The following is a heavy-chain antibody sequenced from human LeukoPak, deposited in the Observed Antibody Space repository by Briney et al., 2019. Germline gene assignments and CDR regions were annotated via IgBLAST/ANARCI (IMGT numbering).Heavy chain of an antibody. D-gene: IGHD3-3*01. Sequence: SETLSLTCAVYGGSFSGCYWSWIRQPPGKGLEWIGSIFYSGITYYNPSLKSRVTMSVDTSKNQFSLKLSSVTAADTAVYYCSRASNFWDAHNNDAFDIWGQGTMVTVSS. V-gene: IGHV4-34*12. CDR3: SRASNFWDAHNNDAFDI. CDR2: IFYSGIT. CDR1: GGSFSGCY. J-gene: IGHJ3*02.